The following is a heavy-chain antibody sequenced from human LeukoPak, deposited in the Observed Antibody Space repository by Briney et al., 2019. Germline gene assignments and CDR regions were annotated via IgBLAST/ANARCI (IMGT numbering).Heavy chain of an antibody. V-gene: IGHV4-59*08. J-gene: IGHJ4*02. CDR2: IYYSGST. Sequence: PSETLSLTCTVSGGSIFSYYWSWIRQPPGKGLEWMGYIYYSGSTNYNPSLKSRVTISVDTSKNQFSLRVSSVTAADTAVYYCARHLNNCGDDCYIFDYWGQGTLVTVSP. CDR1: GGSIFSYY. D-gene: IGHD2-21*01. CDR3: ARHLNNCGDDCYIFDY.